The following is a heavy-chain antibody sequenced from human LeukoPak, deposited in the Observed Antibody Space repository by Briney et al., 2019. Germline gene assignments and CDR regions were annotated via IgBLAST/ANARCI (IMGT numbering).Heavy chain of an antibody. D-gene: IGHD3-9*01. Sequence: ASVKVSCKTSGYSFTNYDINWVRQATGQGFEWMGWMSPNSGKTGYAQKFQGRVTMTKNTSMSTAYMELSSLTSEDTAVYYCARGRESSKLTSGFQSFDWLSDSFDLWGQGTIVTVSS. CDR2: MSPNSGKT. J-gene: IGHJ3*01. CDR3: ARGRESSKLTSGFQSFDWLSDSFDL. V-gene: IGHV1-8*01. CDR1: GYSFTNYD.